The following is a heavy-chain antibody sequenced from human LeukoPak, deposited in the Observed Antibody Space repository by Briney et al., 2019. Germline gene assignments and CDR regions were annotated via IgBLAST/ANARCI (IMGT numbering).Heavy chain of an antibody. D-gene: IGHD2-2*01. Sequence: GSLRLSCAASGFTFSSHGMSWVRQPPGKGLEWIGQIFHSGSTSYSPSLKSRVTISVDKSKNQFSLRLTSVTAADTAVYYCARSPTKRVPEDYWGQGTLVTVSS. CDR2: IFHSGST. V-gene: IGHV4-4*02. J-gene: IGHJ4*02. CDR3: ARSPTKRVPEDY. CDR1: GFTFSSHGM.